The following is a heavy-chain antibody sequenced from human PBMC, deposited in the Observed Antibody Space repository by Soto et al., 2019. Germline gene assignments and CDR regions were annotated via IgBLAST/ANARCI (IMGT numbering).Heavy chain of an antibody. V-gene: IGHV3-7*01. CDR2: IKENGSEK. CDR1: GFTFSSYW. Sequence: EVQLVESGGGLVQPGGSLRLSCAASGFTFSSYWMSWVRQAPGKGLEWVASIKENGSEKDYVDSVKGRFTISRDNAKKSLYLQMTSLRAEDTAMYYCARSLGYASYWGQGTLVTVSS. J-gene: IGHJ4*02. CDR3: ARSLGYASY. D-gene: IGHD2-15*01.